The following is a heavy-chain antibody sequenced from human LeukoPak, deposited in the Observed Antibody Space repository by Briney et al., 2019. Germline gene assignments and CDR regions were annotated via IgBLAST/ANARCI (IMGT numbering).Heavy chain of an antibody. D-gene: IGHD4/OR15-4a*01. J-gene: IGHJ4*02. CDR2: IYYSGST. Sequence: SQTLSLPCTVSGGSISSGGYYWSWIRQHPGKGLEWIGYIYYSGSTYYNPSLKSRVTMSVDTSKNQFSLKLSSVTAADTAVYYCAKTVLRGSSLAYFDYWGQGTLVTVSS. V-gene: IGHV4-31*03. CDR1: GGSISSGGYY. CDR3: AKTVLRGSSLAYFDY.